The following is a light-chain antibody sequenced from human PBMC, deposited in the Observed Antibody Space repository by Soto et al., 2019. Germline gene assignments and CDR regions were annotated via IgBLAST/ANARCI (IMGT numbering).Light chain of an antibody. CDR1: QSVGNN. Sequence: EIVVTQSPATLSVSPGERATLSCRASQSVGNNFAWYQQKPGRAPRLLIFATSTRATGVPARFSGSGSGTEFTLTISSLQSEDFAVYYCQQYGDWPLTFGGGAKVEI. CDR3: QQYGDWPLT. V-gene: IGKV3-15*01. CDR2: ATS. J-gene: IGKJ4*01.